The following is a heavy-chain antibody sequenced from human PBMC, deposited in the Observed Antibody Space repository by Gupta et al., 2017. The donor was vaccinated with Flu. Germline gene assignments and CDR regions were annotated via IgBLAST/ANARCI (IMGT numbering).Heavy chain of an antibody. V-gene: IGHV1-2*02. J-gene: IGHJ6*02. D-gene: IGHD3-22*01. CDR1: GYTFTGYY. CDR3: ARDSSSDSSGYYYYYGMDV. CDR2: INPNSGGT. Sequence: QVQLVQSGAEVKKPGASVKVSCKASGYTFTGYYMHWVRQAPGQGLEWMGWINPNSGGTNYAQKFQSRVTMTRDTSISTAYMELSRLRSDDTAVYYCARDSSSDSSGYYYYYGMDVWGQGTTVTVSS.